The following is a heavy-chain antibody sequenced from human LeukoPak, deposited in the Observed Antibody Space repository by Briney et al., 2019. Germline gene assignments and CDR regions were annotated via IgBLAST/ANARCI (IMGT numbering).Heavy chain of an antibody. CDR3: AKGRQLRRSDAFDI. CDR1: GFTFSSYG. Sequence: GGSLRLSCAASGFTFSSYGMNWVRQAPGKGLEWVSSISSSSSYIYYADSVKGRFTISRDNSKNTLYLQMNSLRGEDTAVYYCAKGRQLRRSDAFDIWGQGTMVTVSS. V-gene: IGHV3-21*04. J-gene: IGHJ3*02. CDR2: ISSSSSYI. D-gene: IGHD1-26*01.